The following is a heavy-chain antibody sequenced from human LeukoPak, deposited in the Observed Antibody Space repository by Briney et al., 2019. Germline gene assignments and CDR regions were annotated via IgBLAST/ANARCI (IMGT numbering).Heavy chain of an antibody. V-gene: IGHV4-39*07. CDR3: ARGTTYNQYYYDSSGYYSFDY. CDR1: GGSISSSSYY. Sequence: SETLSLTCTVSGGSISSSSYYWGWIRQPPGKGLEWIGYIYYSGSTYYNPSLKSRVTISVDTSKNQFSLKLSSVTAADTAVYYCARGTTYNQYYYDSSGYYSFDYWGQGTLVTVSS. CDR2: IYYSGST. D-gene: IGHD3-22*01. J-gene: IGHJ4*02.